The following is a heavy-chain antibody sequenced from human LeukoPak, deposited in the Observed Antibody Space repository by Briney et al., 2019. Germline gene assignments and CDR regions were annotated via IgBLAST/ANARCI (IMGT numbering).Heavy chain of an antibody. J-gene: IGHJ3*02. CDR1: GFTFSSYS. Sequence: PGGSLRLSCAASGFTFSSYSMNWVRQAPGKGVEWVSSISSSSSYIYYADSVKGRFTISGDNAKNSLYLQMNSLRAEDTAVYYCARESYDAFDIWGQGTMVTVSS. V-gene: IGHV3-21*01. CDR2: ISSSSSYI. CDR3: ARESYDAFDI.